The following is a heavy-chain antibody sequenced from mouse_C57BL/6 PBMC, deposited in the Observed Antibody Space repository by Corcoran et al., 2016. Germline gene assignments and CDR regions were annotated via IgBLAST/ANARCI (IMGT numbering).Heavy chain of an antibody. J-gene: IGHJ2*01. CDR1: GYTFTDYY. V-gene: IGHV1-26*01. Sequence: EVQLQQSGPELVKPGASVKISCKASGYTFTDYYMNWVKQSHGKSLEWIGDINPNNGGTSYNQKFKGKATLTVDKSSSTAYMELRSLTSEDSAVYYCARSEGLYFDYWGQGTTLTVSS. CDR2: INPNNGGT. D-gene: IGHD3-3*01. CDR3: ARSEGLYFDY.